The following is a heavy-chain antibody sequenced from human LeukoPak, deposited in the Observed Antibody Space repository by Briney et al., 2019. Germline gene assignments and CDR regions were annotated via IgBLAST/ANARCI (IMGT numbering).Heavy chain of an antibody. CDR3: ARVGGTIFGVVNRGAFDY. V-gene: IGHV4-59*11. CDR2: IYHSGST. CDR1: DDSISSQY. D-gene: IGHD3-3*01. Sequence: SETLSLTCSVSDDSISSQYWSWIRQPPGKGLEWIGYIYHSGSTKFNPSLKSRVTMSLDTSKNQFSLNLSSVTAADTAVYYCARVGGTIFGVVNRGAFDYWGQGTLVTVSS. J-gene: IGHJ4*02.